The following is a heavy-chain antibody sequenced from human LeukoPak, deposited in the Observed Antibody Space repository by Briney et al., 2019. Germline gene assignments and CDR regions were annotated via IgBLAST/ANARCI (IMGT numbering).Heavy chain of an antibody. CDR1: GYSISSGYY. Sequence: SETLSLTCAVSGYSISSGYYWGWIRQPPGKGLEWIGSIYHSGSTYYNPSLKSRVTISVDTSKNQFSLKLSSVTAADTAVYYCARHNRITMIVVDPYYFDYWGQGTLVTVSS. V-gene: IGHV4-38-2*01. CDR3: ARHNRITMIVVDPYYFDY. CDR2: IYHSGST. J-gene: IGHJ4*02. D-gene: IGHD3-22*01.